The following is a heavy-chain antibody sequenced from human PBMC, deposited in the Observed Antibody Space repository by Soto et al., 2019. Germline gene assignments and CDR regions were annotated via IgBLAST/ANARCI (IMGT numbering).Heavy chain of an antibody. Sequence: QVQLVQSGADVKTPGASVRVSCKASGYTFTGYYVHWVREAPGQGLDWMGWINPETGGTSYAQKFQGRVTFSRDTSINTAYLELSRLRFGDAAVYFCARDRYHVISAGMDVWGEGTTVTVSS. CDR1: GYTFTGYY. CDR2: INPETGGT. J-gene: IGHJ6*04. V-gene: IGHV1-2*02. D-gene: IGHD3-16*02. CDR3: ARDRYHVISAGMDV.